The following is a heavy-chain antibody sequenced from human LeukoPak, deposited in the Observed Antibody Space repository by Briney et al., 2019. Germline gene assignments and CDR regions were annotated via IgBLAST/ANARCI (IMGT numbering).Heavy chain of an antibody. J-gene: IGHJ3*02. D-gene: IGHD2-2*01. CDR1: GFTISSYA. CDR2: VSFYGSNK. Sequence: AAGSLRLSCTASGFTISSYAKHWGRLGQRKGKGRVSVVSFYGSNKYYADSVKGRFTISRDNSKNTLYLQMNSLRAEDTAVYYCARDWSIVVVPAAQKGHAFDIWGQGTMVTVSS. V-gene: IGHV3-30*04. CDR3: ARDWSIVVVPAAQKGHAFDI.